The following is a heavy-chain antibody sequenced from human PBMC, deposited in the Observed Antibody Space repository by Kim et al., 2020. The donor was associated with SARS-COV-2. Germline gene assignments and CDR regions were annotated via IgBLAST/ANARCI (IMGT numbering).Heavy chain of an antibody. J-gene: IGHJ4*02. CDR3: ARDNSTGNSHDWSLWYYYDSRGYSGY. D-gene: IGHD3-22*01. CDR2: ISSSSSYI. V-gene: IGHV3-21*01. CDR1: GFTFSSYS. Sequence: GGSLRLSCAASGFTFSSYSMNWVRPSPGKGLEWVSSISSSSSYIYYAYSVKGRFTISRDNAKNSLYLQMNSLRAEDTAVYYCARDNSTGNSHDWSLWYYYDSRGYSGYWGQGTLVTVSS.